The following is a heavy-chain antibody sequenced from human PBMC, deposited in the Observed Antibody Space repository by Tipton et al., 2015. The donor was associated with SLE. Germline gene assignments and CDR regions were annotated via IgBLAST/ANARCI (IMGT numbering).Heavy chain of an antibody. V-gene: IGHV4-34*01. CDR2: INHSGST. CDR1: GGSFSGYY. D-gene: IGHD2-2*01. J-gene: IGHJ4*02. CDR3: ARVRVVPAARRGYFDY. Sequence: TLSLTCAVYGGSFSGYYWGWIRQPPGKGLEWIGEINHSGSTNYNPSLKSRVTISVDTSKNQFSLKLSSVTAADTAVYYCARVRVVPAARRGYFDYWGQGTLVTVSS.